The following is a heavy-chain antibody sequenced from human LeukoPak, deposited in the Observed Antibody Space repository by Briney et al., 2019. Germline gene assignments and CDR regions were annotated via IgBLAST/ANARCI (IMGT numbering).Heavy chain of an antibody. J-gene: IGHJ4*02. CDR3: ARVALSGYCTNGVCIFDY. D-gene: IGHD2-8*01. CDR2: INPNSGGT. Sequence: EASVKVSCKASGYTFTGYYMHWVRQAPGQGLEWMARINPNSGGTNYAQKFQGRVTMTRDTSISTAYMELSRLRSDDTAVYYCARVALSGYCTNGVCIFDYWGQGTLVTVSS. V-gene: IGHV1-2*06. CDR1: GYTFTGYY.